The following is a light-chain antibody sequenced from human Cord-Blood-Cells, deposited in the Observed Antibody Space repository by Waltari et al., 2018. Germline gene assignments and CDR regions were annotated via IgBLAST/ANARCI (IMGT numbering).Light chain of an antibody. CDR3: SSYAGSNNLGV. J-gene: IGLJ2*01. CDR2: EVS. CDR1: SSAVGGSNY. V-gene: IGLV2-8*01. Sequence: QSALTQPPSASGSPGQSVTISCPGTSSAVGGSNYVSWYQQHPGKAPKLMIYEVSKRPSGVPDRFSGSKSGNTASLTVSGLQAEDEADYYCSSYAGSNNLGVFGGGTKLTVL.